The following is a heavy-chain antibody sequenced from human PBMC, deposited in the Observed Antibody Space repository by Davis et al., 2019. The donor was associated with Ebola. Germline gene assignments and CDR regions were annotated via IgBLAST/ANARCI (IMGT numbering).Heavy chain of an antibody. CDR1: GDRVSSNSAA. CDR3: AREGILGVAGILYYYYGMDV. J-gene: IGHJ6*02. V-gene: IGHV6-1*01. D-gene: IGHD6-19*01. Sequence: SQTLSLTCAISGDRVSSNSAAWNWIRQSPSRGLEWLGRTYYRSKWYNDYAVSVKSRITINPDTSKNQFSLQLNSVTPEDTAVYYCAREGILGVAGILYYYYGMDVWGQGTTVTVSS. CDR2: TYYRSKWYN.